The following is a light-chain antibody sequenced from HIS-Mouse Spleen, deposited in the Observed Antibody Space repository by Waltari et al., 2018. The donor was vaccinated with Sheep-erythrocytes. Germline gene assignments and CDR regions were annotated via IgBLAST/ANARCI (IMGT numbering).Light chain of an antibody. CDR3: SSYTSSSTLVV. Sequence: QSALTQPASVSGSPGQSITISCTGTSSDVGGYNYVSWYQQHPGKAPKLMIYDVINRPSGVSNRFPGSKYGNTAALTISGLQAEDEADYYCSSYTSSSTLVVFGGGTKLTVL. J-gene: IGLJ2*01. V-gene: IGLV2-14*03. CDR1: SSDVGGYNY. CDR2: DVI.